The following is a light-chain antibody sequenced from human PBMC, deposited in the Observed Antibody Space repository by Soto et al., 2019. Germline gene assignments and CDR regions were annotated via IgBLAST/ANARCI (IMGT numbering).Light chain of an antibody. CDR1: SSNIGSET. J-gene: IGLJ3*02. CDR2: ANN. Sequence: QPVLTQPPSASGTPGQRVTISCSGSSSNIGSETVNWYQQVPGTAPKLLIYANNQRPSGVPDRSSVSKAGTSASLAIGGLQAEEEADYYCAAWDDSLKGGVFGGGTKLTVL. V-gene: IGLV1-44*01. CDR3: AAWDDSLKGGV.